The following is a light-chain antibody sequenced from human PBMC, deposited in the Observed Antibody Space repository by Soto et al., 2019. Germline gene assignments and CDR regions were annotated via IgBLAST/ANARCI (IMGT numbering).Light chain of an antibody. Sequence: DIQMTQSPSSLSASVGDRVSITCRASQYIFDYVAWYQQKPGTPPKLLIFGAYILQSGVPSRFSGTGSGTEFILTISSLQPEDVATYYCQKYSKAPWTVGQGTKV. CDR1: QYIFDY. CDR3: QKYSKAPWT. V-gene: IGKV1-27*01. J-gene: IGKJ1*01. CDR2: GAY.